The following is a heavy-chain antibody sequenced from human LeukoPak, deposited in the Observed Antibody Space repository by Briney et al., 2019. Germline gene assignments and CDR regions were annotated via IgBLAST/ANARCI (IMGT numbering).Heavy chain of an antibody. V-gene: IGHV3-23*01. D-gene: IGHD3-22*01. CDR1: GFTFSSYS. CDR3: AKSGLYYYDSSGYYFR. Sequence: GGSLRLSCAASGFTFSSYSMNWVRQAPGKGLEWVSAISGSGGSTYYADSVKGRFTISRDNSKNTLYLQMNSLRAEDTAVYYCAKSGLYYYDSSGYYFRWGQGTLVTVSS. CDR2: ISGSGGST. J-gene: IGHJ4*02.